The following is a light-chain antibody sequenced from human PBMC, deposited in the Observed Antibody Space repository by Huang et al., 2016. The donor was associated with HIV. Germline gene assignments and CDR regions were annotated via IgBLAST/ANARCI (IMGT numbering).Light chain of an antibody. V-gene: IGKV3-20*01. CDR3: QQYGSSPRT. Sequence: EIVLTQSPGTLSLSPGERATLSCRASQSVSNGDIAWYQQKPGQAPRLLIYGASSRAPGIPDRFSGSGSGTDFTLTIRRLEPEDFAFYHCQQYGSSPRTFGQGTKVEIK. CDR1: QSVSNGD. J-gene: IGKJ1*01. CDR2: GAS.